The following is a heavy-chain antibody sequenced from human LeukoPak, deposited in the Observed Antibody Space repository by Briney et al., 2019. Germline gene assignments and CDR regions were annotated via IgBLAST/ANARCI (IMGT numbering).Heavy chain of an antibody. J-gene: IGHJ4*02. CDR3: ANFEPGYTSSWYAEF. Sequence: PGGSLRLSCAASGFTFTNAWMNWVRQAPGKGLEWVSYISSRGTTKHYADSVKGRFTISRDNAMNALYLQMNSLRVEDTAVYYCANFEPGYTSSWYAEFWGQGALVTVSS. D-gene: IGHD6-13*01. CDR1: GFTFTNAW. V-gene: IGHV3-48*01. CDR2: ISSRGTTK.